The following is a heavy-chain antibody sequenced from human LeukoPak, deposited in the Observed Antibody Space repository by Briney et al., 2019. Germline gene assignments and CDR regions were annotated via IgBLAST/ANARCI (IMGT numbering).Heavy chain of an antibody. CDR3: ARAYGSGSYLFDF. Sequence: TLSLTSTVSGGSISSVDYYWSRIRQPPGKGLEWIGYIYYSGSTYYNPSLKSRVTISVDTSKNQFSLKLSSVTAADTAVYYCARAYGSGSYLFDFGGQGPLTTVSS. V-gene: IGHV4-30-4*01. CDR2: IYYSGST. CDR1: GGSISSVDYY. J-gene: IGHJ4*02. D-gene: IGHD3-10*01.